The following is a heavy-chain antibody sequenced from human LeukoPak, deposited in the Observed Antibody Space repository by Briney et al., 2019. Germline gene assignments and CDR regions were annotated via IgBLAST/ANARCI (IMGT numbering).Heavy chain of an antibody. CDR1: GGSISSGGYS. Sequence: SETLSLTCAVSGGSISSGGYSWSWIRQPPGKGLEWIGYIYHSGSTYYNPSLKSRVTISVDRSKNQFSLKLSSVTAADTAVYYCARGQDIVVVVAATLFDYWGQGTLVTVSS. J-gene: IGHJ4*02. V-gene: IGHV4-30-2*01. CDR3: ARGQDIVVVVAATLFDY. D-gene: IGHD2-15*01. CDR2: IYHSGST.